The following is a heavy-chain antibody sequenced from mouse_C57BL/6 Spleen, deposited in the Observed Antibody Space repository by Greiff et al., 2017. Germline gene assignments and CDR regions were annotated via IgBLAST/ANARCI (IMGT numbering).Heavy chain of an antibody. J-gene: IGHJ3*01. CDR3: ASGITAVEPEGY. V-gene: IGHV14-2*01. Sequence: VQLQQSGAELVKPGASVKLSCTASGFNIKDYYMHWVKQRTEQGLEWIGRIYPEDGETKYAPKFQGKATLTADTSSNTAYLQLSSLTSEDTAVYYGASGITAVEPEGYRGQGTLVTVSA. CDR1: GFNIKDYY. D-gene: IGHD1-1*01. CDR2: IYPEDGET.